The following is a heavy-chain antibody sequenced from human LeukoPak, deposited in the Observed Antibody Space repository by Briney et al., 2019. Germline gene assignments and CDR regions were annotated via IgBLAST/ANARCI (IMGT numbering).Heavy chain of an antibody. J-gene: IGHJ6*02. D-gene: IGHD3-22*01. Sequence: PGGSLRLSCAASGFTFSSYAMHWVRQAPGKGLEWVAVISYDGSNKYYVDSVKGRFTISRDNSKNTLYLQMNSLRAEDTAVYYCARARASSSGYYLYYYGMDVWGQGTTVTVSS. CDR1: GFTFSSYA. CDR3: ARARASSSGYYLYYYGMDV. CDR2: ISYDGSNK. V-gene: IGHV3-30-3*01.